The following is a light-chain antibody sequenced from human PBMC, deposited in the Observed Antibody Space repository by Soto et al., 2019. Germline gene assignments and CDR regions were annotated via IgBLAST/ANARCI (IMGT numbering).Light chain of an antibody. V-gene: IGLV2-14*01. CDR1: RSDVGGYNY. J-gene: IGLJ2*01. CDR2: EVT. CDR3: SSYTSGSTAI. Sequence: QLVLTQPASVSGSPGQSITISCTGTRSDVGGYNYVSWYQHHPGKAPKLLIYEVTNRPAEVSNRFSGSKSGITASLTISGLQSEDEADYYCSSYTSGSTAIFGGGTKVTVL.